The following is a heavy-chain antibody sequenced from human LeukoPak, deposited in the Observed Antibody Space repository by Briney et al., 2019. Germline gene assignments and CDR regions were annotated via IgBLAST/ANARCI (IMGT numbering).Heavy chain of an antibody. CDR1: GFTISSSSYY. V-gene: IGHV4-39*01. CDR2: IYYSGST. J-gene: IGHJ4*02. CDR3: ARRLLAVAVRD. D-gene: IGHD6-19*01. Sequence: SETLSLTCTVSGFTISSSSYYWDWLRQPPGKGREWIGSIYYSGSTYYNPSLKSRVTISVDTSKNQFSLKLSSVTAADTAVYYCARRLLAVAVRDWGQGTLVTVSS.